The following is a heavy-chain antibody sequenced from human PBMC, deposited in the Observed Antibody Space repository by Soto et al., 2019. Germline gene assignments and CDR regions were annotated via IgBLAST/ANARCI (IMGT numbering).Heavy chain of an antibody. V-gene: IGHV1-24*01. D-gene: IGHD2-15*01. J-gene: IGHJ5*02. CDR2: FDPEDGET. CDR1: GYTLTELS. Sequence: QVQLVQSGAEVKKPGASVKVSCKVSGYTLTELSMHWVRQAPGKGLEWMGGFDPEDGETIYAQKFQGRVTMTEVTSTDTAYMELSSLRSEDTAVYYCATGESATPYWFDPWGQGTLVTVSS. CDR3: ATGESATPYWFDP.